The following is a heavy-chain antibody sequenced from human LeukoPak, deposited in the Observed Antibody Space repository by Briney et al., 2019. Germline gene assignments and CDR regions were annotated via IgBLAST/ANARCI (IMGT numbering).Heavy chain of an antibody. CDR1: GYTFTRYD. D-gene: IGHD1-7*01. J-gene: IGHJ6*02. CDR2: MNPNSGNT. CDR3: ASRTYREEYYYYGMDV. Sequence: ASVKVSCKASGYTFTRYDINWVRQATGQGLEWMGWMNPNSGNTGYAQKFQGRVTMTRNTSISTAYMELSSLRSEDTAVYYCASRTYREEYYYYGMDVWGQGTTVTVSS. V-gene: IGHV1-8*01.